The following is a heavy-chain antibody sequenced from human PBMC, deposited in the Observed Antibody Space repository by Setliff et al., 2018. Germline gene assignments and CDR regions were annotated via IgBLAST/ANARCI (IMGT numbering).Heavy chain of an antibody. CDR3: ALSSLSICSGGNCPNVFDV. V-gene: IGHV1-18*04. J-gene: IGHJ3*01. CDR1: GFTFINYY. D-gene: IGHD2-15*01. Sequence: ASVKVSCKASGFTFINYYMHWLRQAPGQGLEWMGWINNYNTNTNYAQKLQGRVTMTTDTSTRTAYMELRSLRSDDTAVYFCALSSLSICSGGNCPNVFDVWGQGTMVTVSS. CDR2: INNYNTNT.